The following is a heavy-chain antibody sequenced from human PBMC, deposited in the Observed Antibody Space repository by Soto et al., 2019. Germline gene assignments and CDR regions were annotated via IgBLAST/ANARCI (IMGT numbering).Heavy chain of an antibody. J-gene: IGHJ4*02. CDR2: INPSGGST. D-gene: IGHD2-2*03. CDR1: GYTFTSYY. CDR3: ARGSVDVVVVPAAMRVVDY. Sequence: ASEKVSFKASGYTFTSYYMHWVRQAPGQGLEWMGIINPSGGSTSYAQKFQGRVTMTRDTSTSTVYMELSSLRSEDTAVYYCARGSVDVVVVPAAMRVVDYWGQGTLVTVSS. V-gene: IGHV1-46*03.